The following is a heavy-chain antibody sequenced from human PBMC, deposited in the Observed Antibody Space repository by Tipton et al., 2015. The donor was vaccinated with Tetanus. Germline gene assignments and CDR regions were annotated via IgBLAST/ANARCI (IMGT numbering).Heavy chain of an antibody. V-gene: IGHV4-30-4*01. CDR2: IYYSGST. J-gene: IGHJ6*03. D-gene: IGHD2-2*01. CDR3: VRFTFSRPSCYYYYFYYVDL. CDR1: GDSIRSEDYY. Sequence: LRLSCSVSGDSIRSEDYYWGWIRQSPGKGLEWLGYIYYSGSTYNNPSLKSRVSITLDASKNQFSLSLNSVNAAGSARYYCVRFTFSRPSCYYYYFYYVDLWGTRTAVAVTS.